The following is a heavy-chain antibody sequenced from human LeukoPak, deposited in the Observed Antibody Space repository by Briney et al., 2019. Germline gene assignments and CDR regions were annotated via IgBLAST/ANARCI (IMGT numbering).Heavy chain of an antibody. J-gene: IGHJ5*02. CDR3: ARANTRHYYDSSGYYYVGGDWFDP. Sequence: GASVKVSCKASGYTFTSYAMHWVRQAPGQRLEWMGWINAGNGNTKYSQKFQGRVTITRDTSASTAYMELSSLRSEDTAVYYCARANTRHYYDSSGYYYVGGDWFDPWGQRTLVTVSS. CDR1: GYTFTSYA. V-gene: IGHV1-3*01. CDR2: INAGNGNT. D-gene: IGHD3-22*01.